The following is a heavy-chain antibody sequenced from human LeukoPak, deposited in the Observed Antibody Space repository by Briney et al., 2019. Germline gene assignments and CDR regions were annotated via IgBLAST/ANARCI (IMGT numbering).Heavy chain of an antibody. CDR3: AKSDWFDP. CDR2: IKSDGSST. CDR1: GFTFSIYS. V-gene: IGHV3-74*01. Sequence: GGSLRLSCAASGFTFSIYSMHWVRQAPGKWRVWVSRIKSDGSSTSYADSVKGRFTISRDNAKNTLYLQKDSMRVDDTAVYYCAKSDWFDPWGQGTLVTVSS. J-gene: IGHJ5*02.